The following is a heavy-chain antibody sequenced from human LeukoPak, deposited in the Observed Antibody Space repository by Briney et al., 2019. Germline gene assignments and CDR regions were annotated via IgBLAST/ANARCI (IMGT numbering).Heavy chain of an antibody. CDR1: GGSISSYY. CDR2: IYYSGST. D-gene: IGHD4-23*01. CDR3: ARVPRRPFYGGNGYYFDY. V-gene: IGHV4-59*01. Sequence: SETLSLTCTVSGGSISSYYWSWIRQPPAKGLEWIGYIYYSGSTNYNPSLKSRVTISVDTSKNQFSLKLSSVTAADTAVYYCARVPRRPFYGGNGYYFDYWGQGTLVTVSS. J-gene: IGHJ4*02.